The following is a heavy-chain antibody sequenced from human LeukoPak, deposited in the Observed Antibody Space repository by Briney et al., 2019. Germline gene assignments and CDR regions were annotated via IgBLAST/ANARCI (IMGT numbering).Heavy chain of an antibody. D-gene: IGHD1-26*01. Sequence: GASVKVSCKASGYTFISYYMHWVRQAPGQGLEWMGIISSSSGDTSYAQKFQGRVTMTRDTSTGTVYMELSSLRSEDTAVYYCARGLGSGSYYGYWGQGTLVTVSS. CDR2: ISSSSGDT. V-gene: IGHV1-46*01. J-gene: IGHJ4*02. CDR3: ARGLGSGSYYGY. CDR1: GYTFISYY.